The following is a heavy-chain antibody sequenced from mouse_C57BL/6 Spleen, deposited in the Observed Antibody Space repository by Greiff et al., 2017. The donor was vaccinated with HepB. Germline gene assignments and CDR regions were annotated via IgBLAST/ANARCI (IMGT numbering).Heavy chain of an antibody. Sequence: QVQLKESGPGLVQPSQSLSITCTVSGFSLTSYGVHWVRQSPGKGLEWLGVIWSGGSTDYNAAFISRLSISKDNSKSQVFFKMNSLQADDTAIYYCAAPLYAYAMDYWGQGTSVTVSS. CDR2: IWSGGST. V-gene: IGHV2-2*01. J-gene: IGHJ4*01. D-gene: IGHD1-1*01. CDR1: GFSLTSYG. CDR3: AAPLYAYAMDY.